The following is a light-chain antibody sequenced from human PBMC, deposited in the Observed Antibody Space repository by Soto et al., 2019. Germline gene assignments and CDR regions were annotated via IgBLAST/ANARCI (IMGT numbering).Light chain of an antibody. CDR1: QSVSSSY. Sequence: EIVLTQSPGTLSLSPGERATLSCRASQSVSSSYLAWYQQKPGQAPRLLIYGASSRATGIPDRFSGSGSGTDFTLTISRPAPEDFAVYYCQQYGSFTFGGGTKVEIK. CDR3: QQYGSFT. J-gene: IGKJ4*01. V-gene: IGKV3-20*01. CDR2: GAS.